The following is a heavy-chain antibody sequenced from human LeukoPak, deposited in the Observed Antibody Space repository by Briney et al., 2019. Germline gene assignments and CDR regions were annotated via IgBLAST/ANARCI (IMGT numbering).Heavy chain of an antibody. J-gene: IGHJ4*02. CDR2: ISSSSSYI. CDR1: GFTFSSYS. D-gene: IGHD3-3*01. V-gene: IGHV3-21*01. CDR3: ARDVAHPVFDDFWRGYYDY. Sequence: PGGSLRLSCAASGFTFSSYSMNWVRQAPGKGLEWVSSISSSSSYIYYADSVKGRFTISRDNAKNSLYLQMNSLRAEDTAVYYCARDVAHPVFDDFWRGYYDYWGQGPLVTVSS.